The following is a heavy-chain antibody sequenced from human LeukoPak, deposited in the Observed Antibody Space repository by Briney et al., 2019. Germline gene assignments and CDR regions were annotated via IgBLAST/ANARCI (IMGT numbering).Heavy chain of an antibody. V-gene: IGHV4-34*01. CDR1: GGSFSGYY. J-gene: IGHJ4*02. D-gene: IGHD1-26*01. Sequence: NPSETLSLTCAVYGGSFSGYYWSWIRQPPGKGLEWIGEINHSGSTNYNPSLKSRVTISVDTSKNQFSLKLSSVTAADTAVYYCARDSSGAGTVGATSGYWGQGTLVTVSS. CDR2: INHSGST. CDR3: ARDSSGAGTVGATSGY.